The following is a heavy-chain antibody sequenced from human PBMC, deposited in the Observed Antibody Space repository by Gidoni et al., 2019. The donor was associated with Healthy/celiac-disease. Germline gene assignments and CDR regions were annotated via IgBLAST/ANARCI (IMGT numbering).Heavy chain of an antibody. J-gene: IGHJ6*03. D-gene: IGHD1-26*01. CDR2: SSISGSTI. CDR1: GFPFSSYE. CDR3: ARDSWDYYYYYMDV. Sequence: EVQLVESGGGLVQPGGSLRLYCAASGFPFSSYEMKWVRQAPGKGLELVSYSSISGSTIYYADSVKGRFNIARDNAKNSLYLQMNSLRAEDTAVYYGARDSWDYYYYYMDVWGKGTTVTVSS. V-gene: IGHV3-48*03.